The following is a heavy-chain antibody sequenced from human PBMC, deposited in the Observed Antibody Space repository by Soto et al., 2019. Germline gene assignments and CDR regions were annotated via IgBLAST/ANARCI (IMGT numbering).Heavy chain of an antibody. CDR3: ARDITVLGGRDY. CDR1: GGTFSSYA. J-gene: IGHJ4*02. V-gene: IGHV1-69*13. Sequence: GASVKVSCKASGGTFSSYAISWVRQAPGQGLEWMGGIIPIFGTANYAQKFQGRVTITADESTSTAYMELSSLRSEDTAVYYCARDITVLGGRDYWGQGTLVTVS. CDR2: IIPIFGTA. D-gene: IGHD2-8*01.